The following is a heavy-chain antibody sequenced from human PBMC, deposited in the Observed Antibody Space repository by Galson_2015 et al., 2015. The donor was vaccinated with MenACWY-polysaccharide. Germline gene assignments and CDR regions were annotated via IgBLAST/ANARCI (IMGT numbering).Heavy chain of an antibody. D-gene: IGHD3-10*01. CDR2: VSDDGRKQ. J-gene: IGHJ3*02. CDR1: GFTFSSYG. V-gene: IGHV3-30*18. CDR3: AKEPFGSGPFDI. Sequence: SLRLSCAASGFTFSSYGMHWVRQTPDKGLEWVAVVSDDGRKQYYADSLKGRFTISRDNSKNTLYLQVDSLRPEDTAMYYCAKEPFGSGPFDIWGRGT.